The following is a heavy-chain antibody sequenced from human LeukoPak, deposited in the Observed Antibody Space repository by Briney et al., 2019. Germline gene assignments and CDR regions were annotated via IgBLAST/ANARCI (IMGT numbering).Heavy chain of an antibody. Sequence: SETPSLTCAVYGGSFSGYYWTWIRQPPGKGLEWIGEINHSGSTNYNPSLKSRVTISLDTSKNQFSLKLNSVTAADTAVYYCASTRGYSGYDYWGQGTLVTVSS. CDR3: ASTRGYSGYDY. V-gene: IGHV4-34*01. CDR2: INHSGST. D-gene: IGHD5-12*01. CDR1: GGSFSGYY. J-gene: IGHJ4*02.